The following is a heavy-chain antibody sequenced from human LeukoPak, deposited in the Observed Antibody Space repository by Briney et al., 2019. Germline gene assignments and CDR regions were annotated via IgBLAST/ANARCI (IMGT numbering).Heavy chain of an antibody. D-gene: IGHD2-2*01. CDR1: GYTFTNFG. CDR3: ARSSTSPMWTNWFDP. J-gene: IGHJ5*02. V-gene: IGHV1-69*13. Sequence: ASVKVSCKTSGYTFTNFGINWVRQAPGQGLEWMGGIIPIFGTANYAQKFQGRVTITADESTSTAYMELSSLRSEDTAVYYCARSSTSPMWTNWFDPWGQGTLVTVSS. CDR2: IIPIFGTA.